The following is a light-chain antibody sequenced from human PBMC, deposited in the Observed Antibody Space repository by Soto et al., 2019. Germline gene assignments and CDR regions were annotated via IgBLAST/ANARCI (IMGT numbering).Light chain of an antibody. CDR1: SANIGNNF. Sequence: SALTQPPSASGTPRQMVIISCSGTSANIGNNFVCWYQHLPGMAPKLLIYSTDQRPSGVPDRFSGSKSGTSASLAISGLRSEDEADYYCVAWDDSLSGLVFGTGTKVTVL. CDR3: VAWDDSLSGLV. V-gene: IGLV1-47*02. CDR2: STD. J-gene: IGLJ1*01.